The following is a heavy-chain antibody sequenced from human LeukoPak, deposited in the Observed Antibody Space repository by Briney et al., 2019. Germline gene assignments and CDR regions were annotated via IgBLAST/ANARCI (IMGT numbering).Heavy chain of an antibody. Sequence: TGGSLRLSCEASGFTFGSFAVSWVRQAPGKGLEWLSGISASGHYIYNADSVKGRFTISRDNSKNTLYIEMNSLRAEDTAVYYCARDGSWGDYQFYFYMDVWGKGTTVTVSS. D-gene: IGHD2-2*01. V-gene: IGHV3-23*01. J-gene: IGHJ6*03. CDR3: ARDGSWGDYQFYFYMDV. CDR1: GFTFGSFA. CDR2: ISASGHYI.